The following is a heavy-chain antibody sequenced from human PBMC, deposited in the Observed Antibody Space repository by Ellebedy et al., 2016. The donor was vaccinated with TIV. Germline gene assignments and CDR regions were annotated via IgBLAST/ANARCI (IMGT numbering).Heavy chain of an antibody. Sequence: SGPTLVXPTQPLTLTCTFSGFSLTTNGVAVGWIRQPPGKALEWLTLIYWDDDKRSRPSLRRRLTVTKDTSKNQVVLTLTNIDPVDTATYYCAHCVVGPTGDHYPCDYWGQGALVTVSS. J-gene: IGHJ4*02. D-gene: IGHD1-26*01. CDR2: IYWDDDK. CDR3: AHCVVGPTGDHYPCDY. V-gene: IGHV2-5*02. CDR1: GFSLTTNGVA.